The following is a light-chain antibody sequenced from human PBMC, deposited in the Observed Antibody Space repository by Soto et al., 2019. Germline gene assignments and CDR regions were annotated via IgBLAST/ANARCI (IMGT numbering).Light chain of an antibody. Sequence: DIQLTQSPSSLSASVGDRVTITCRASQSISSYLNWYQQKPGKAPKLRIYAASRLQSGVPSRFSGSGSGTDFTLTISSLQPEDFATYYCQQSYSTHRSFVPWTQLEIK. CDR3: QQSYSTHRS. J-gene: IGKJ2*01. CDR1: QSISSY. V-gene: IGKV1-39*01. CDR2: AAS.